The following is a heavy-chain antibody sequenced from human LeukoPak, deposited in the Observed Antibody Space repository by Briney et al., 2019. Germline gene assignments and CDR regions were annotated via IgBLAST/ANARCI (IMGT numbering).Heavy chain of an antibody. Sequence: GGSLRLSCAASGFTFSSYTMKWVRQAPGKGLEWVSLITSSSGYIFYADSVKGRFTISRDNAKNSLYLQMNSLSAEDTAVHYCARAAYGSGVLDAFDMWGQGTMVTVSS. CDR3: ARAAYGSGVLDAFDM. J-gene: IGHJ3*02. V-gene: IGHV3-21*01. CDR2: ITSSSGYI. CDR1: GFTFSSYT. D-gene: IGHD3-10*01.